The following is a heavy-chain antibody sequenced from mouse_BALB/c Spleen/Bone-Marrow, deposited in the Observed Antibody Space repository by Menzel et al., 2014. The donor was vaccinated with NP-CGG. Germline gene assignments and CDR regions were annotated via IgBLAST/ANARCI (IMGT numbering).Heavy chain of an antibody. D-gene: IGHD2-3*01. J-gene: IGHJ2*01. V-gene: IGHV1-54*01. CDR2: INPGSGST. CDR1: GYAFTDYL. Sequence: QVQLQQPGAELVRPGTSVKVSCKASGYAFTDYLMEWLKQRPGQGLEWIGVINPGSGSTNYNEKFKDKATLTVDKSSSTAYMQLSSLTSDDSAVYFCARYDGYFDYWGQGTILTVSS. CDR3: ARYDGYFDY.